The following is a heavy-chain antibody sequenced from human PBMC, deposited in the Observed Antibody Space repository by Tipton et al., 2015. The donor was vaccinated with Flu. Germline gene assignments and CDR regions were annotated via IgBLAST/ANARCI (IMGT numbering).Heavy chain of an antibody. CDR2: IYNNESS. CDR1: DDSITSYY. Sequence: ALRLSCTVSDDSITSYYWSWIRQPPGKGLEWIGYIYNNESSNYNPSLKSRLTISVDSSRNLVSLKVTSVTTADTAVYYCARARAPYYYYAMDVWGQGTTVTVSS. V-gene: IGHV4-59*01. J-gene: IGHJ6*02. CDR3: ARARAPYYYYAMDV.